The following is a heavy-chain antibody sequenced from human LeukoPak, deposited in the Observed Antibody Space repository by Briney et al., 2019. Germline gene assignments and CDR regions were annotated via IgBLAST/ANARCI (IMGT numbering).Heavy chain of an antibody. CDR3: ARGGSPYNWNYGDAFDI. CDR1: GFTFSSYG. CDR2: IWYDGSNK. J-gene: IGHJ3*02. V-gene: IGHV3-33*01. Sequence: PGGSLRLSCAASGFTFSSYGMHWVRQAPGKGLEWVAVIWYDGSNKYYADSVKGLFTISRDNSKNTLYLQMNSLRAEDTAVYYCARGGSPYNWNYGDAFDIWGQGTMVTVSS. D-gene: IGHD1-7*01.